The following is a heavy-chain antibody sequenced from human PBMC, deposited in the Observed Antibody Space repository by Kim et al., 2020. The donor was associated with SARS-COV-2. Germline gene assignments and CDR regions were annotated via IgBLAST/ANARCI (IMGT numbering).Heavy chain of an antibody. D-gene: IGHD6-13*01. CDR1: GFTFSSYG. V-gene: IGHV3-30*18. J-gene: IGHJ4*02. CDR3: AKVWQQLVPLGYFDY. CDR2: ISYDGSNK. Sequence: GGSLRLSCAASGFTFSSYGMHWVRQAPGKGLEWVAVISYDGSNKYYADSVKGRFTISRDNSKNTLYLQMNSLRAEDTAVYYCAKVWQQLVPLGYFDYWGQGTLVTVSS.